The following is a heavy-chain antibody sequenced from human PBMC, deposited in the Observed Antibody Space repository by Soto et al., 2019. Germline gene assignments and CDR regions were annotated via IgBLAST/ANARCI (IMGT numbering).Heavy chain of an antibody. Sequence: GSLRLSCAASGFTFSSYWMSWVRQAPGKGLEWVANIKQDGSEKYYVDSVKGRFTISRDNAKNSLYLQMNSLRAEDTAVYYCAKVALYNWFDPWGQGTLVTVSS. CDR1: GFTFSSYW. V-gene: IGHV3-7*03. J-gene: IGHJ5*02. D-gene: IGHD3-16*02. CDR3: AKVALYNWFDP. CDR2: IKQDGSEK.